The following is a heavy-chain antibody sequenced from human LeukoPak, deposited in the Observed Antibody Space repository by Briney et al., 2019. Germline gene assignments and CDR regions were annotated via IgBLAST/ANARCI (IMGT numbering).Heavy chain of an antibody. V-gene: IGHV1-46*01. D-gene: IGHD3-9*01. CDR3: ARDSDILTGYYPGVSLYY. Sequence: ASVKVSCKASGYTFTSCYMHWVRQAPGQGLEWMGLINPSGGSTSYAQKFQGRVTMTRDTSTSTVYMELSSLRSEDTAVYYCARDSDILTGYYPGVSLYYWGQGTLVTVSS. J-gene: IGHJ4*02. CDR2: INPSGGST. CDR1: GYTFTSCY.